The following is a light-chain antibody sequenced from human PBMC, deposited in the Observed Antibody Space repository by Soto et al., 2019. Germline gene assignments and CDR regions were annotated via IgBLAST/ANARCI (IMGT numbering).Light chain of an antibody. V-gene: IGKV1-33*01. CDR1: QDISND. CDR3: QPYDSLPWT. Sequence: DIRMTQSPSSLSASVGDRVTITCQASQDISNDLNWYHQKPGNAPKLLIYDASKLKTGVPSRFSVSGSGTDFTLTISNLQPADTATYVCQPYDSLPWTFGQGTTVEVK. J-gene: IGKJ1*01. CDR2: DAS.